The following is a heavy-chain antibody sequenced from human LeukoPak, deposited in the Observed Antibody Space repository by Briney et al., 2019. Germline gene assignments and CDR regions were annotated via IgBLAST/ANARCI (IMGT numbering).Heavy chain of an antibody. CDR2: IYYSGST. V-gene: IGHV4-59*01. D-gene: IGHD2-15*01. Sequence: SETLSLTCTVSGGSISSYYWSWIRQPPGKGLEWIGYIYYSGSTNYNPSLRSRVTISVDTSKNQFSLKLSSVTAADTAVYYCARDRSATHFDYWGQGTLVTVSS. CDR3: ARDRSATHFDY. J-gene: IGHJ4*02. CDR1: GGSISSYY.